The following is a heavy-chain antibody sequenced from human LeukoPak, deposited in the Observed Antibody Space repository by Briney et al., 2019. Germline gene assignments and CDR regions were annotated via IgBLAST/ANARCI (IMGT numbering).Heavy chain of an antibody. J-gene: IGHJ4*02. D-gene: IGHD6-19*01. CDR3: ARSIAVAGFDY. CDR1: GYSISSGYY. Sequence: SETLSLTCAVSGYSISSGYYWGWIRQPPGKGLEWIGTIYHSGSTYYNPSLKSRVTISVDTSKNQFSLKLTPVTAADTAVYYCARSIAVAGFDYWGQGTLVTVSS. CDR2: IYHSGST. V-gene: IGHV4-38-2*01.